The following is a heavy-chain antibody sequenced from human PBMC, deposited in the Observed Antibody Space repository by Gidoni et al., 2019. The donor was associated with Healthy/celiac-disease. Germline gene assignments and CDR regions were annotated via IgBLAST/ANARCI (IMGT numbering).Heavy chain of an antibody. J-gene: IGHJ6*02. CDR2: ISYEGSNK. CDR3: ARDIVATMGYYYYGMDV. Sequence: QVQLVESGGGVVQPGRSLRLSCAASGFTFCSYAMHWVRQAPGKGLEWVAVISYEGSNKYYADSVKGRFTISRDNSKNTLYLQMNSLRAEDTAVYYCARDIVATMGYYYYGMDVWGQGTTVTVSS. CDR1: GFTFCSYA. D-gene: IGHD5-12*01. V-gene: IGHV3-30-3*01.